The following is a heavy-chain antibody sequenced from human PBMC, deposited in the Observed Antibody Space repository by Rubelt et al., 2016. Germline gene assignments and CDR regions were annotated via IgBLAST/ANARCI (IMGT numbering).Heavy chain of an antibody. J-gene: IGHJ4*02. CDR3: ARWWEVLQAFDY. CDR2: INHSGKT. Sequence: QVQLQQWGAGLLKPSETLSLTCAVYGGSFSGYYWSWIRQPPGKGLEWIGEINHSGKTNYNPSLKSRVTVSVDTSKNQFSLNRGPGTAADTAVYYCARWWEVLQAFDYWGQGTLVTVSA. CDR1: GGSFSGYY. V-gene: IGHV4-34*01. D-gene: IGHD1-26*01.